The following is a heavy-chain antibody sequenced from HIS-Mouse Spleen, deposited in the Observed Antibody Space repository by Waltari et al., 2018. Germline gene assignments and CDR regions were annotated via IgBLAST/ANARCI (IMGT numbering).Heavy chain of an antibody. CDR3: AREIPYSSSWYDWYFDL. D-gene: IGHD6-13*01. CDR2: SYYSGRT. J-gene: IGHJ2*01. Sequence: QLQLQESGPGLVQPSETLSLTFTVSGSSIISSSYHLCGIRQPPGKGLEWIGSSYYSGRTYYNPSLKSRVTISVDTSKNQFSLKLSSVTAADTAVYYCAREIPYSSSWYDWYFDLWGRGTLVTVSS. V-gene: IGHV4-39*07. CDR1: GSSIISSSYH.